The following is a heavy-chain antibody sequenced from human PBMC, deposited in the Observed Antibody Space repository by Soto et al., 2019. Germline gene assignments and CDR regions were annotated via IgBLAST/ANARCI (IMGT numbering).Heavy chain of an antibody. CDR3: ARYGFANGLDL. CDR2: MRPDESEK. CDR1: GFAFSRDW. Sequence: GGSLRLSCTLSGFAFSRDWMAWVRQAPGKGLEWVANMRPDESEKYYVDSVRGRFTISRDGAENSLHLQMDSLRAEDTALYYCARYGFANGLDLWGQGTTVTVSS. D-gene: IGHD3-10*01. V-gene: IGHV3-7*03. J-gene: IGHJ6*02.